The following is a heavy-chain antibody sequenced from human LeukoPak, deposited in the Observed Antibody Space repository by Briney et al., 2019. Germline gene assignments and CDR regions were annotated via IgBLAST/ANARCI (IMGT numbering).Heavy chain of an antibody. Sequence: GGSLRLSCAASGFTFSSYGMHWVRQAPGKGLEWVAFIRYDGSNKYYADSVKGRFTISRDNSKNTVYMKKNSLRAEDTAVYYCAKDLRYSGSLRAMDYWGQGTLVTVSS. J-gene: IGHJ4*02. D-gene: IGHD1-26*01. V-gene: IGHV3-30*02. CDR2: IRYDGSNK. CDR3: AKDLRYSGSLRAMDY. CDR1: GFTFSSYG.